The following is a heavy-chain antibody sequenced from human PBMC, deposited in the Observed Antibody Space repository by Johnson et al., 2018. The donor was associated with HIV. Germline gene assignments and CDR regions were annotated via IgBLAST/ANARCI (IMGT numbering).Heavy chain of an antibody. V-gene: IGHV3-20*04. Sequence: VQLVESGGGVVRPGGSLRLSCVGSGFTFDEYAMSWVRQVPGKGLEWVSGVSWNGGSTGYADSVKGRFTISRDDSKNTLYLQMNSLKTEDTAVYYCTTEPERRSRNDAFDIWGQGTMVTVSS. D-gene: IGHD1-14*01. CDR1: GFTFDEYA. CDR2: VSWNGGST. CDR3: TTEPERRSRNDAFDI. J-gene: IGHJ3*02.